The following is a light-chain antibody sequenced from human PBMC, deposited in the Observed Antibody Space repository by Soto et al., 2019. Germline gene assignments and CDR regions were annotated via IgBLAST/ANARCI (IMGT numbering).Light chain of an antibody. J-gene: IGKJ4*01. V-gene: IGKV3-20*01. Sequence: IVLTQSPGTLSLSPGERATLSCRASQRVPTKYLAWFQQKPGQAPRLLMNDVSTRVTGFPDRFSGSGSETAFTLTISRLEPEDFSVYYWQHYGGSPSFGGGTKVEMK. CDR2: DVS. CDR1: QRVPTKY. CDR3: QHYGGSPS.